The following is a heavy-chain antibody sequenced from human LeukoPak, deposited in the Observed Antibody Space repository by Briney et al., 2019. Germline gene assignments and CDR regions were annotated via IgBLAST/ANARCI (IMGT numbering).Heavy chain of an antibody. CDR1: GFTFSSYS. J-gene: IGHJ3*02. Sequence: GGSLRLSCAAFGFTFSSYSMNWFRQAPGKGLEWVAHIGRGITYADSVKGRFTISRDNAKNSVYLQMNSLRAEDTAVYYCARDEGRYFALPYAFDIWGQGTMVTVSS. D-gene: IGHD3-9*01. CDR2: IGRGIT. V-gene: IGHV3-48*04. CDR3: ARDEGRYFALPYAFDI.